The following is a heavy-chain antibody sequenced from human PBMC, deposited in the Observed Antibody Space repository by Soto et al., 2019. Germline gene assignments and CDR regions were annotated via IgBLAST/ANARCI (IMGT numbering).Heavy chain of an antibody. V-gene: IGHV3-30*18. CDR3: AKDIPLWGSYGMDV. J-gene: IGHJ6*02. CDR1: GFTFSSYS. D-gene: IGHD2-21*01. CDR2: MSPDESHT. Sequence: QVPLVESGGGVVQPGRSLRLSCATSGFTFSSYSIHWVRQAPGKGLEWVAVMSPDESHTYYADSVKGRFTISRDNSKSTLYLQMNSLRPEDTAMYYCAKDIPLWGSYGMDVWGQGTTVTVSS.